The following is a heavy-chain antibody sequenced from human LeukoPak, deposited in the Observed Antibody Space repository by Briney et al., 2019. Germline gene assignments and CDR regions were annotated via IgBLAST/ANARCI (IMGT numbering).Heavy chain of an antibody. CDR2: ISAYNGNT. CDR1: GYTFTSYG. J-gene: IGHJ3*02. D-gene: IGHD2-15*01. CDR3: AGRKRGDDAFDI. Sequence: GASVKVSCKAPGYTFTSYGISWVRQAPGQGLEWMGWISAYNGNTNYAQKLQGRVTMTTDTSTSTAYMELRSLRSDDTAVYYCAGRKRGDDAFDIWGQGTMVTVSS. V-gene: IGHV1-18*01.